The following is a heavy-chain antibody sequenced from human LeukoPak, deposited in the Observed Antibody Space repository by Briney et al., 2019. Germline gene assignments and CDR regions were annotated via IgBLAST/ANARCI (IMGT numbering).Heavy chain of an antibody. V-gene: IGHV1-3*01. D-gene: IGHD2-2*01. CDR2: INAGNGNT. J-gene: IGHJ4*02. Sequence: GASVKVSCKASGYTFTSYAMHWVRQAPGQRLEWMGWINAGNGNTKYSQEFQGRVTITRDTSTSTAYMELRSLRSDDTAVYYCARDIDIPAATNYFDYWGQGTLVTVSS. CDR1: GYTFTSYA. CDR3: ARDIDIPAATNYFDY.